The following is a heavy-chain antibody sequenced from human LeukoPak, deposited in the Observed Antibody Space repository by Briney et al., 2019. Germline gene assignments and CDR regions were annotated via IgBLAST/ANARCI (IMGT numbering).Heavy chain of an antibody. Sequence: GASVKVSCKASGYTFTSYGISWVRQAPGQGLEWMGWISAYNGNTNYAQKLQGRVTMTTDTSTSTAYMELRSLRSDDTAVYYCARVSSIRGGWSYPFYFEYWGKGPLVTV. CDR1: GYTFTSYG. J-gene: IGHJ4*02. V-gene: IGHV1-18*04. CDR2: ISAYNGNT. CDR3: ARVSSIRGGWSYPFYFEY. D-gene: IGHD3-3*02.